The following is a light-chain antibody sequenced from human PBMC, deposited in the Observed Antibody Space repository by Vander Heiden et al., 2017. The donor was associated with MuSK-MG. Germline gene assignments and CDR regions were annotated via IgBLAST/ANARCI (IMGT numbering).Light chain of an antibody. V-gene: IGKV1-5*03. J-gene: IGKJ1*01. CDR3: HHYHNKLGT. Sequence: DIQMAQSPSTLYASVGDRVIITCRASHSISRWVAWYQEKPGAAPRLLISKASNLESGVPSRFSGSGSGTEFTLTITSLQPDDFASYFCHHYHNKLGTFGQGTKVEIK. CDR2: KAS. CDR1: HSISRW.